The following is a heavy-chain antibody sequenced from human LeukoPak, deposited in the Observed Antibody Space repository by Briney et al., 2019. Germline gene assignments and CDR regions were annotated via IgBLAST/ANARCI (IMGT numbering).Heavy chain of an antibody. Sequence: NPSETLSLTCTVSGYAITSGGFSWNWIRQPPGKGLGWIGCIYDRGPAYYNPSLKSRFTISVDRPKNQFFLNVTSLTAADTAVYYCARSRQASGLFNSWGQGTLVVVSS. CDR1: GYAITSGGFS. CDR3: ARSRQASGLFNS. V-gene: IGHV4-30-2*01. J-gene: IGHJ5*01. CDR2: IYDRGPA. D-gene: IGHD3-10*01.